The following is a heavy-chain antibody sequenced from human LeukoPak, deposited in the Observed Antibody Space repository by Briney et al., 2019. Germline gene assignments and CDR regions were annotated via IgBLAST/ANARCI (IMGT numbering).Heavy chain of an antibody. Sequence: GGSLRLSCAASGFTFSSYGMHWVRQAPGKGLEWVAVIWYDGSNKYYADSVKGRFTISRDNSKNTLYLQMNSLRAEDTAVYSCAKARYSSSWSYFDYWGQGTLVTVSS. D-gene: IGHD6-13*01. J-gene: IGHJ4*02. V-gene: IGHV3-33*06. CDR1: GFTFSSYG. CDR2: IWYDGSNK. CDR3: AKARYSSSWSYFDY.